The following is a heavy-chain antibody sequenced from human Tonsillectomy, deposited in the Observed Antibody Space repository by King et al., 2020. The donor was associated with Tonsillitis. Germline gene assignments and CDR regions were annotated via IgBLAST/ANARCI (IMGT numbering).Heavy chain of an antibody. CDR1: GFIFSGSA. CDR2: IRTKPNSYAT. V-gene: IGHV3-73*02. D-gene: IGHD1-1*01. CDR3: TPLEALEIPAY. J-gene: IGHJ4*02. Sequence: VQLVESGGGLVQPGGSLKLSCAASGFIFSGSAMHWVRQASGKGLEWVGRIRTKPNSYATSYAAAVKGRFTISRDDSKNTSYLQMNSLKTEDTALYYCTPLEALEIPAYWGQGTLVTVSS.